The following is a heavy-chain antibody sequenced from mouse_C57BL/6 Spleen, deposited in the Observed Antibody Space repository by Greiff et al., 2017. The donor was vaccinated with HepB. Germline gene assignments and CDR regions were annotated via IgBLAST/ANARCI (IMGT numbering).Heavy chain of an antibody. Sequence: QVQLQQPGAELVRPGSSVKLSCKASGYTFTSYWMHWVKQRPIQGLEWIGNIDPSDSETHYNQKFKDKATLTVDKSSSTAYMQLSSLTSEDSAVYYCARSLYYDYDFHWYFDVWGTGTTVTVSS. CDR3: ARSLYYDYDFHWYFDV. J-gene: IGHJ1*03. D-gene: IGHD2-4*01. CDR2: IDPSDSET. CDR1: GYTFTSYW. V-gene: IGHV1-52*01.